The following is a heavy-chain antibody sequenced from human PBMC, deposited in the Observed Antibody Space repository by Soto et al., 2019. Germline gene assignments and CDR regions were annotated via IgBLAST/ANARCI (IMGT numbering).Heavy chain of an antibody. V-gene: IGHV3-21*01. CDR3: AREYTAWPLAYGLDV. CDR1: GFTFSNYS. J-gene: IGHJ6*02. Sequence: PGGSLRLSCVGSGFTFSNYSINWVRQAPGKGLEWVSSISSRSDICYADSVKVRFTISRDNAKNSVSLQMNSLRAEDTAVYYCAREYTAWPLAYGLDVWGQGTTVTV. CDR2: ISSRSDI. D-gene: IGHD2-2*02.